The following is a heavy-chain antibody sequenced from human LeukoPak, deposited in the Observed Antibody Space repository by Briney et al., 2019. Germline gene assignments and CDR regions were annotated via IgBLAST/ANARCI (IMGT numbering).Heavy chain of an antibody. CDR2: IYHSGST. CDR3: ARESSGYPVGYFDY. J-gene: IGHJ4*02. D-gene: IGHD3-3*01. Sequence: SETLSLTCTVSGGSISSSSYYWGWIRQPPGKGLEWIGSIYHSGSTNYNPSLKSRVTISVDKSKNQFSLKLSSVTAADTAVYYCARESSGYPVGYFDYWGQGTLVTVSS. CDR1: GGSISSSSYY. V-gene: IGHV4-39*07.